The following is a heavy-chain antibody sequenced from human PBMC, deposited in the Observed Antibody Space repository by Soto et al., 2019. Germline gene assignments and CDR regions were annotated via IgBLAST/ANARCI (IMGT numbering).Heavy chain of an antibody. V-gene: IGHV3-23*01. Sequence: GGLQRLSCAASGCTFRNYAMSWVRQAPGKGLEWVSAISGSGGSTYYADSVKGRFTISRDNSKNTLYLQMNSLRAEDTAVYYCAKDQDILTGYYIYWGQGTLVTVSS. CDR3: AKDQDILTGYYIY. J-gene: IGHJ4*02. CDR1: GCTFRNYA. CDR2: ISGSGGST. D-gene: IGHD3-9*01.